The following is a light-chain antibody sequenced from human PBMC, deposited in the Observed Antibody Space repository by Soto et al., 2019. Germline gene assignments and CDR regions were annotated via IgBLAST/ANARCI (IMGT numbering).Light chain of an antibody. J-gene: IGLJ1*01. V-gene: IGLV2-14*01. CDR1: RSDVGAYNY. CDR2: EVT. CDR3: SSFTSRFTFV. Sequence: QSVLTQPASVSGSPGQSIAISCTGTRSDVGAYNYVSWYQQHPGKAPKLMISEVTNRPSGVSDRFSGSKSGNTASLTISGLQAEDEADYYCSSFTSRFTFVFGTGTKGHRP.